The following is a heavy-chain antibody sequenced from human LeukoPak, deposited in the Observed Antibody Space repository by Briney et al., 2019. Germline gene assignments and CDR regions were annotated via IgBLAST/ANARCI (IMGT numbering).Heavy chain of an antibody. CDR2: ISGGGGST. Sequence: PGGSLRLSCAASGFTFSSYAMSWVRQAPGKGLEWVSAISGGGGSTYYADSVKGRFTISRDNSKNTLYLQMNSLRAEDTAVYYCARKRQWEGTGFDPWGQGTLVTVSS. D-gene: IGHD1-26*01. V-gene: IGHV3-23*01. CDR1: GFTFSSYA. J-gene: IGHJ5*02. CDR3: ARKRQWEGTGFDP.